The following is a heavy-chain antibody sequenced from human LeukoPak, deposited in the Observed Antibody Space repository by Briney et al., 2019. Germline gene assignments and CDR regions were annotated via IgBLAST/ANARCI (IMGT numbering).Heavy chain of an antibody. Sequence: GGSLRLSCPVSGLTVSSNYMSWVRQAPGKGLEWVSLIYSDGTTYYADSVKGRFSISRDNSKNTVYLQMNSLRAEDMAMYYCARAGYYSGSGDSGEIDFWGQGTLVTVSS. J-gene: IGHJ4*02. CDR1: GLTVSSNY. CDR3: ARAGYYSGSGDSGEIDF. D-gene: IGHD3-10*01. V-gene: IGHV3-53*01. CDR2: IYSDGTT.